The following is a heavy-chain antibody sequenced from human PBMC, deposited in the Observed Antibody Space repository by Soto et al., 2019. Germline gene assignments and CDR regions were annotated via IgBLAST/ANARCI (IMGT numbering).Heavy chain of an antibody. CDR3: ARDPGSYFDY. V-gene: IGHV3-30-3*01. D-gene: IGHD3-10*01. J-gene: IGHJ4*02. Sequence: QVQLVESGGGVVQPGRSLRLSCAASGFTFSSYAMHWVRQAPGKGLEWGAVISYDGSKKYYADSVKGRFTISRDNSKNTLYLQMNSLRAEDTAVYHCARDPGSYFDYWGQGTLVTVSS. CDR2: ISYDGSKK. CDR1: GFTFSSYA.